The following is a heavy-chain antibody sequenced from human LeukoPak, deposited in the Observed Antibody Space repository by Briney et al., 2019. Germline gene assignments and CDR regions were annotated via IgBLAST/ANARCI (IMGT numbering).Heavy chain of an antibody. CDR3: ARDGRISVAATVYFQH. V-gene: IGHV1-18*01. CDR2: ISAYNGKT. Sequence: ASVKVSCKASGYTFTSYGISWVRQAPGQGLEWMGWISAYNGKTNYAQNLQGRVTMTTDTSTSTAYMDLRSLRSDDTAVYYCARDGRISVAATVYFQHWGQGTLVTVSS. CDR1: GYTFTSYG. D-gene: IGHD6-19*01. J-gene: IGHJ1*01.